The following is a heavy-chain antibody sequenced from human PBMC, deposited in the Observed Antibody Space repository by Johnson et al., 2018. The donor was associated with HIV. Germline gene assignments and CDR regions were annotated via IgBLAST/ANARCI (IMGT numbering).Heavy chain of an antibody. CDR3: ARSGRGTLTTVPDAFDI. J-gene: IGHJ3*02. CDR1: GFTFSSYA. CDR2: ISYDGSNK. Sequence: QMQLVESGGGLVQPGRSLRLSCAASGFTFSSYAMHWVRQAPGTGLEWVAVISYDGSNKYYADSVKGRFTISRDNSKNTLYLQMNSLRAGDTAVYYCARSGRGTLTTVPDAFDIWGQGTMVTVSS. D-gene: IGHD4-17*01. V-gene: IGHV3-30-3*01.